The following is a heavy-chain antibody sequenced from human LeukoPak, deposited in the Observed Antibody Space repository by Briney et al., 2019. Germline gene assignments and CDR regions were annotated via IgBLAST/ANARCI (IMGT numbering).Heavy chain of an antibody. V-gene: IGHV1-46*01. Sequence: ASVTVSCKASGYTFTSYYMHWVRQAPGQGLEWMGIINPSGGSTSYAQKFQGRVTMTRDTSTSTVYMELSSLRSEDTAVYYCAREKLGGSYYYGMDVWGQGTTVTVSS. CDR1: GYTFTSYY. CDR3: AREKLGGSYYYGMDV. CDR2: INPSGGST. J-gene: IGHJ6*02. D-gene: IGHD3-16*01.